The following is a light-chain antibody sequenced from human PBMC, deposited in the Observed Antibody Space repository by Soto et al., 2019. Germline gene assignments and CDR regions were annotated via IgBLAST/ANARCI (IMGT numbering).Light chain of an antibody. CDR2: AAS. J-gene: IGKJ2*01. CDR3: NHYCPVSPHI. CDR1: RRFSSRS. Sequence: EIVWTQSQCALSLSPGETTTLSCRASRRFSSRSLAWYQQKPCQAPRLLSYAASSRATGIPDRFRGSGPATDFTLTISRLLDEDSAVYCCNHYCPVSPHIFGQATKGESK. V-gene: IGKV3-20*01.